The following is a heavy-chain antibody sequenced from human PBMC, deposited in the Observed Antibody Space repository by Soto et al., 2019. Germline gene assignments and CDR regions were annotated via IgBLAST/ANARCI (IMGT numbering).Heavy chain of an antibody. CDR2: IIAVNGNT. CDR3: ARLRSSSWSASFDY. CDR1: GYTFTNYA. V-gene: IGHV1-3*01. Sequence: ASVKVSCKASGYTFTNYAIHWVRQAPGQRLEWMGWIIAVNGNTKSSQKFQGRVTITRDTSASTAYMELSSLRSEDTAVYYCARLRSSSWSASFDYWGQGTLVTVCS. D-gene: IGHD6-13*01. J-gene: IGHJ4*02.